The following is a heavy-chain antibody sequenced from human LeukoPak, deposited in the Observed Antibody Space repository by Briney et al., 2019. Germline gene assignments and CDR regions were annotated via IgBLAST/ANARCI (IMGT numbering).Heavy chain of an antibody. CDR1: GGSFNGYY. CDR3: ARGRDNRLVPQYGMDV. J-gene: IGHJ6*04. CDR2: INHSGST. V-gene: IGHV4-34*01. D-gene: IGHD1-14*01. Sequence: SGTLSLTCAVYGGSFNGYYWSWIRQPPGRGLEWIGEINHSGSTNYNPSLTSRVTISVDTSKNQFSLKLSSVTAADTAVYYCARGRDNRLVPQYGMDVWGKGTTVTVCS.